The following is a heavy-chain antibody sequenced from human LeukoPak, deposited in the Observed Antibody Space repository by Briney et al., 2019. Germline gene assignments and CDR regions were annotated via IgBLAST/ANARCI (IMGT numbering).Heavy chain of an antibody. CDR3: ARHLDIAASGTFDY. Sequence: SETLSLTCTVSGGSISSHXXXXXXXXXXXXXXXXXYIYYSGSTNYKPSLKSRVTISVDTSKNQFSLKLTSVTAADTAVYYCARHLDIAASGTFDYWGQGTLVTVSS. J-gene: IGHJ4*02. CDR2: IYYSGST. CDR1: GGSISSHX. D-gene: IGHD6-13*01. V-gene: IGHV4-59*08.